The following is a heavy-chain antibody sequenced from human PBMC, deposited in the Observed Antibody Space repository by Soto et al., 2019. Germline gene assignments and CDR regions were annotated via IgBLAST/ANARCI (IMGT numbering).Heavy chain of an antibody. Sequence: GGSLRLSCAASGFTFDDYTMHWVRQAPGKGLEWVSLISWDGGSTYYADSVKGRFTISRDNSKNSLYLQMNSLRTEDTALYYCAKDWTSTEYYYGSGWYYYGMDVWGQGTTVTVSS. CDR1: GFTFDDYT. J-gene: IGHJ6*02. V-gene: IGHV3-43*01. CDR2: ISWDGGST. CDR3: AKDWTSTEYYYGSGWYYYGMDV. D-gene: IGHD3-10*01.